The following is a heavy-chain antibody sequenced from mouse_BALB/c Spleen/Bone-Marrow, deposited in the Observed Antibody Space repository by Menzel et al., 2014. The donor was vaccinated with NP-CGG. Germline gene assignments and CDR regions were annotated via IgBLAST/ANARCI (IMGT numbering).Heavy chain of an antibody. CDR1: GYTFSSYW. V-gene: IGHV1-9*01. D-gene: IGHD2-14*01. Sequence: VQLQQSGAELMKPGASVKISCKATGYTFSSYWIEWVKQRPGHGLEWIGEILPGSGSINYNEKFKGKATFTADTSSNTAYMQLSSLTSEDSAVYYCARYYRYDYWGQGTTLTVSS. CDR2: ILPGSGSI. CDR3: ARYYRYDY. J-gene: IGHJ2*01.